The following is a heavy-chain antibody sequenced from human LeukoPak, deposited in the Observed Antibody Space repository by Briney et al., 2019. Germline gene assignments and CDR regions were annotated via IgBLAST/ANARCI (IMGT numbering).Heavy chain of an antibody. CDR1: GYTLTELS. CDR2: FDPEDGET. CDR3: ATGGITMIVVGAFDI. V-gene: IGHV1-24*01. J-gene: IGHJ3*02. Sequence: ASVKVSCKVSGYTLTELSMHWVRQAPGKGLEWMGGFDPEDGETIYAQKFQGRVTMTEDTSTDTAYMELSSLRSEDTAVYYCATGGITMIVVGAFDIWGQGTMVTVSS. D-gene: IGHD3-22*01.